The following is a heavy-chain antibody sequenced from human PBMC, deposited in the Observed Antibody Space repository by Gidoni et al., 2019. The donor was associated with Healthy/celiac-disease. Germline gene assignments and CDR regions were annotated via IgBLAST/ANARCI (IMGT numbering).Heavy chain of an antibody. V-gene: IGHV1-69*01. J-gene: IGHJ6*02. Sequence: QVQLVQSGAEVKKPGSSVKVSCKASGGTFSSYAISWVRQAPGQGLEWMGGIIPIFGTANYAQKFQGRVTITADESTSTAYMELSSLRSEDTAVYYCARGSGDYGDYGRNYYYYGMDVWGQGTTVTVSS. CDR1: GGTFSSYA. D-gene: IGHD4-17*01. CDR3: ARGSGDYGDYGRNYYYYGMDV. CDR2: IIPIFGTA.